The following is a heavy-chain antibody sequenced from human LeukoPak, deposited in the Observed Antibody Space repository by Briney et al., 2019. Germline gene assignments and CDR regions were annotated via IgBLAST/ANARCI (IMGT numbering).Heavy chain of an antibody. J-gene: IGHJ4*02. V-gene: IGHV3-NL1*01. D-gene: IGHD4-17*01. CDR1: GFTFSSYG. Sequence: GGSLRLSCAASGFTFSSYGMHWVRQAPGKGLDWVSVIYSSGSTYYADSVKGRFTIARDNSKNTVYLQMNSLRAEDTGVYYCARGAVTRDFDLWGQGTLVTVSS. CDR2: IYSSGST. CDR3: ARGAVTRDFDL.